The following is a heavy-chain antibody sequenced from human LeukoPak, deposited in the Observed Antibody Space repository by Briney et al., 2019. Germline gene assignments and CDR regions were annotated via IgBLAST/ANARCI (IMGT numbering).Heavy chain of an antibody. D-gene: IGHD3-16*01. V-gene: IGHV3-21*01. CDR1: GFTFSSYS. CDR3: ARGGFFDY. CDR2: ISSSGSYI. J-gene: IGHJ4*02. Sequence: GGSLRLSCAASGFTFSSYSMNWVRQAPGKGLEWVLSISSSGSYIYYADSVKGRFTISRDNAKNSLYLQMNSLRVEDTAVYYCARGGFFDYWGQGTLVTVSS.